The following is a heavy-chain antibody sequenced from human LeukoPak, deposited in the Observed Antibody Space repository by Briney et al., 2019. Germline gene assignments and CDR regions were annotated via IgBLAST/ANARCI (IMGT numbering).Heavy chain of an antibody. Sequence: ASVKVSCKASGYTFTGYYMHWVRQAPGQGLEWMGWINPNSGGTNYAQKFQGRVTMTRDTSISTAYMELSRLRSDDTAVYYCARDLEGSGPLWGFDPWGQGTLVTVSS. D-gene: IGHD3-10*01. CDR3: ARDLEGSGPLWGFDP. J-gene: IGHJ5*02. CDR2: INPNSGGT. CDR1: GYTFTGYY. V-gene: IGHV1-2*02.